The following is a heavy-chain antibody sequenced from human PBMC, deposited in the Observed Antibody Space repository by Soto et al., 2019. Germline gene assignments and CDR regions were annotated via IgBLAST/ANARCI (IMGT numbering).Heavy chain of an antibody. J-gene: IGHJ4*02. V-gene: IGHV3-30*18. CDR3: AKEIYCTTGVCYVDY. Sequence: QVQLVESGGGVVQPGRSLTLSCAASGFTLSNYGMHWVRQAPGKGLEWVAVISDDGIKNYYGDSVKGRFTISRDNSKNTLYLQMNSLRAEDTAVYYCAKEIYCTTGVCYVDYWGQGTLVTVSS. D-gene: IGHD2-8*01. CDR2: ISDDGIKN. CDR1: GFTLSNYG.